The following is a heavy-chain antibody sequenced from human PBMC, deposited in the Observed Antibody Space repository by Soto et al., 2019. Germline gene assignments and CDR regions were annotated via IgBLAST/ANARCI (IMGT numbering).Heavy chain of an antibody. CDR2: INAGNGNT. J-gene: IGHJ4*02. V-gene: IGHV1-3*01. CDR3: ASVVGATGFDY. Sequence: ASVKVSCKASGYIFTNYAMHWVRQAPGQRLEWMGWINAGNGNTKYSQKFQGRVTITRDTSATAAYMELSSLRSEDTAVYYCASVVGATGFDYWGQGALVTVSS. CDR1: GYIFTNYA. D-gene: IGHD1-26*01.